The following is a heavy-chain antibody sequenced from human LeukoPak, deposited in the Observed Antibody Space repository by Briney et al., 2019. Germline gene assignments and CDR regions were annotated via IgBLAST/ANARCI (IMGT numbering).Heavy chain of an antibody. V-gene: IGHV4-59*01. J-gene: IGHJ4*02. D-gene: IGHD6-19*01. CDR3: ARYLHSSGTFY. Sequence: PSETLSLTCTVSGGSISSYYWSWVRQPPGKGLEWMGYIYYSGSTNYNPSLKSRVTISVDTSKNQFTLKLSSVTAADTAVYYCARYLHSSGTFYWGQGTLVTVSS. CDR1: GGSISSYY. CDR2: IYYSGST.